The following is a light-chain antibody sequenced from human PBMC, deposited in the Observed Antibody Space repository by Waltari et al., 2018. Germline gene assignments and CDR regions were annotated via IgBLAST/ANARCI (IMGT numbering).Light chain of an antibody. Sequence: QSALTPPAPASGSPGQSITISCTGPSSEVGGNNYFSWHHQHPGKAPKLMIFDVSNRPSGVSNRFSGSKSGNPASLTISGLQAEDEAEYYCSSYIGSSTLELFGGGTSLTVL. J-gene: IGLJ2*01. CDR2: DVS. V-gene: IGLV2-14*03. CDR1: SSEVGGNNY. CDR3: SSYIGSSTLEL.